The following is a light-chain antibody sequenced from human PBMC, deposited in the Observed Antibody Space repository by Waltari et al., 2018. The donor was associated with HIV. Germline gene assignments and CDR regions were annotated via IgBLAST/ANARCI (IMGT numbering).Light chain of an antibody. CDR3: SSYTTTGTLV. CDR1: SRDISAYTS. J-gene: IGLJ1*01. Sequence: HSALTQPASVSGSPGQSLTIFCIGTSRDISAYTSVAWYQQHPGKAPKLIVYGVSNRPSDVSARFSGSKSGNTASLTISGLQDDDESDYYCSSYTTTGTLVFGSGTKVTVL. CDR2: GVS. V-gene: IGLV2-14*03.